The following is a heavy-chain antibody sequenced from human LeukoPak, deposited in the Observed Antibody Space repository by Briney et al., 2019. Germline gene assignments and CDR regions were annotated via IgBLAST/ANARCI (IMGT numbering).Heavy chain of an antibody. CDR3: ARGEGYRAGAWWYFDY. D-gene: IGHD5-12*01. Sequence: GASVKISCKASGYTFTTYYLHWVRQAPGQGLEWMGIINPNAGDTGYARKFLGRVTMTRDTSTSTVYMELSSLRSEDTAVYYCARGEGYRAGAWWYFDYWGQGTLVAVSS. V-gene: IGHV1-46*01. CDR2: INPNAGDT. CDR1: GYTFTTYY. J-gene: IGHJ4*02.